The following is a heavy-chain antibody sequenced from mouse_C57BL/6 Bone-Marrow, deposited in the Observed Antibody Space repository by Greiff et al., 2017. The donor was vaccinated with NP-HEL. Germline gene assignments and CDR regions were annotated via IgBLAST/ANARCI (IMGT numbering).Heavy chain of an antibody. CDR3: AREFAY. Sequence: QVQLQQPGAELVRPGTSVKLSCKASGYTFTSYWMHWVKQRPGQGLEWIGVIDPSDSYTNYNQQFKGKATLTVDTSSSTAYMQLSSLTSEDSAVYYCAREFAYWGQGTLVTVSA. V-gene: IGHV1-59*01. J-gene: IGHJ3*01. CDR2: IDPSDSYT. CDR1: GYTFTSYW.